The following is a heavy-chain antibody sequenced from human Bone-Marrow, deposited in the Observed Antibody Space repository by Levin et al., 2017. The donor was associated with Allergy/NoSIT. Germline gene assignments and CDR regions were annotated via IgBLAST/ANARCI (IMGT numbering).Heavy chain of an antibody. CDR1: GFIVSTYD. V-gene: IGHV3-13*01. CDR3: ARDSSRNGMDV. D-gene: IGHD6-6*01. CDR2: IGTASDS. J-gene: IGHJ6*02. Sequence: PSETLSLTCAASGFIVSTYDIHWVRQVVGKGLEWVAEIGTASDSYYSDSLKGRFTISRENSKNSVYLQMNSLRDGDTAVYFCARDSSRNGMDVWGQGTTVTVSS.